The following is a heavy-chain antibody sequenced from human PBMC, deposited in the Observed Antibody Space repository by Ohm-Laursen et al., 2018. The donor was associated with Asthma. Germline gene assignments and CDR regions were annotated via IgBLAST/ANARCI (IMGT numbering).Heavy chain of an antibody. CDR2: ISYDGSNK. D-gene: IGHD6-13*01. CDR3: ARDASPYSSSWYYCDY. CDR1: GFTFSGYA. V-gene: IGHV3-30-3*01. Sequence: SLRLSCSASGFTFSGYAMHWVRQAPGKGLEWVAVISYDGSNKYYADSVKGRFTISRDNSKNTLYLQMNSLRAEDTAVYYCARDASPYSSSWYYCDYWGQGTLVTVSS. J-gene: IGHJ4*02.